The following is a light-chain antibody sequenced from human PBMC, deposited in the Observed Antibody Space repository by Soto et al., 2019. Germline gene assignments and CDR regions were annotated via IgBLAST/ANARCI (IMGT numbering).Light chain of an antibody. Sequence: EIMITQSPAPPSVSPGDGATLSFRASQGISTNLAWYQQKPGQSPRLLIYGASTRATGIPVRFSGSGSGTEFTLTISSLQSEDFAVYYCQQRSGWSSITFGQGTRLE. CDR3: QQRSGWSSIT. CDR1: QGISTN. CDR2: GAS. V-gene: IGKV3-15*01. J-gene: IGKJ5*01.